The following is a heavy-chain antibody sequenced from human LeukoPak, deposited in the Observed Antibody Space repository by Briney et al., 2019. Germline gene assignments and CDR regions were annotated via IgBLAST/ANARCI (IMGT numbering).Heavy chain of an antibody. D-gene: IGHD3-3*01. CDR3: ARHIPVIWSSGYYYGMDV. J-gene: IGHJ6*02. V-gene: IGHV4-59*08. CDR2: ISYSGST. CDR1: GGSISNYY. Sequence: SETLSLTCTVSGGSISNYYWSWIRQPPGKGLEWIGYISYSGSTNYNPSLRSRIAISEDTSRNQFSLRLNSVTAADTAVYYCARHIPVIWSSGYYYGMDVWGQGTTVTVSS.